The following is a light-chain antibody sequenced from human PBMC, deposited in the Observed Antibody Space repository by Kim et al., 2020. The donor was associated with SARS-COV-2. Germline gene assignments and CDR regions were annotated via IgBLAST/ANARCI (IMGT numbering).Light chain of an antibody. V-gene: IGKV3-20*01. CDR3: QQYGISPRT. CDR1: QSVSSNY. CDR2: GAS. J-gene: IGKJ1*01. Sequence: SPGERATLSCRASQSVSSNYLGWYQQKPGQAPRLLIYGASSRATGIPDRFSGSGSGTDFTLTISRLEPEDFAVYYCQQYGISPRTFGQGTKVDIK.